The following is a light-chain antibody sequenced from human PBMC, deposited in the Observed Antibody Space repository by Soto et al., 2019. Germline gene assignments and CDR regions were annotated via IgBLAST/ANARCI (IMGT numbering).Light chain of an antibody. CDR2: DVS. J-gene: IGKJ2*01. Sequence: DIQMTQSPSTLSASIGDRVTLTCRASQSLTGRLAWYQQKPGRPPKLMIYDVSSLASGVPSRFSGSASGTDFTLTISSLRPDDVASFYWQQYKVSPYTFGQGTRLDI. V-gene: IGKV1-5*01. CDR1: QSLTGR. CDR3: QQYKVSPYT.